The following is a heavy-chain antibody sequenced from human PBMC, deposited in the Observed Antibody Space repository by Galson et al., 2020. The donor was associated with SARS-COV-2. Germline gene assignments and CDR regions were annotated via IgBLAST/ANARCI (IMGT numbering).Heavy chain of an antibody. CDR3: ARGYSGSYYYYYYYFDV. CDR2: IGTAGDT. J-gene: IGHJ6*03. CDR1: GFTFSSYD. Sequence: GGSLRLSCAASGFTFSSYDMHWVRQAPGKGLEWVSAIGTAGDTYYPGSVKGRFTISRENAKNSVYLQMNSLRAGDTAVYYCARGYSGSYYYYYYYFDVWGKGTTVTVSS. D-gene: IGHD1-26*01. V-gene: IGHV3-13*01.